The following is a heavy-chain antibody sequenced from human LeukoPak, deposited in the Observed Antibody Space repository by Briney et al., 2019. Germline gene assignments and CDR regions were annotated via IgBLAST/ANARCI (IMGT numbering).Heavy chain of an antibody. J-gene: IGHJ3*01. CDR1: GFTFTTYA. CDR3: AKDLALAGTGGGFDA. Sequence: WGSLRLSCAASGFTFTTYAINWVRQAPGKGLEWVSGISGGGDKAYYADSVNGRFTISRDNSKNTVSLQMSSLRAEDTALYYCAKDLALAGTGGGFDAWGQGTRVAVSS. D-gene: IGHD6-19*01. V-gene: IGHV3-23*01. CDR2: ISGGGDKA.